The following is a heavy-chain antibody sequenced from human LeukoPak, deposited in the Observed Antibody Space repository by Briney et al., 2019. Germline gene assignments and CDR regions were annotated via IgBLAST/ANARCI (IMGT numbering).Heavy chain of an antibody. Sequence: SETLSLTCTVSGGSISSYYWSWIRQLPGKGLEWIGYIYYSGSTYYNPSLKSRVTISVDTSKNQFSLKLNSVTAADTAVYYCALYGSGSYNFDFWGQGTLVTVSS. J-gene: IGHJ4*02. CDR1: GGSISSYY. D-gene: IGHD3-10*01. CDR2: IYYSGST. V-gene: IGHV4-59*08. CDR3: ALYGSGSYNFDF.